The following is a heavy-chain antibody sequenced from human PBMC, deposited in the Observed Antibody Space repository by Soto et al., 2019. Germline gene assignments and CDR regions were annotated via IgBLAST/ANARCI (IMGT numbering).Heavy chain of an antibody. CDR3: ANPPLRYSPRSTKTMFRDY. Sequence: PGGSLRLSCAASGFTFSSYAMSWVRQAPGKGLEWVSAISGSGGSTYYADSVKGRFTISRDNSKNTLYLQMNSLRAEDTAVYYCANPPLRYSPRSTKTMFRDYWGQGTLVTVSS. D-gene: IGHD5-18*01. V-gene: IGHV3-23*01. CDR1: GFTFSSYA. CDR2: ISGSGGST. J-gene: IGHJ4*02.